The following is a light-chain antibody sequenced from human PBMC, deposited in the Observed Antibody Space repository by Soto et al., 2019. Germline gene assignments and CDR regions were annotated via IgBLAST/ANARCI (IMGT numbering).Light chain of an antibody. J-gene: IGKJ5*01. V-gene: IGKV1-9*01. CDR2: AAS. CDR1: QGISSF. CDR3: QQLNFFPIT. Sequence: DIQLTQSPSFLSASAGDRVTITCRASQGISSFLAWYQQKPGRAPKLLIYAASTLQSGVPSRFSGSVSGTEFTLTITSLQPEDFATYYCQQLNFFPITFGQGTRLEIK.